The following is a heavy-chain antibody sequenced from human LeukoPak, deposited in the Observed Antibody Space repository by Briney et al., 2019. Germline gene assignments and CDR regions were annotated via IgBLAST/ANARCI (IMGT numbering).Heavy chain of an antibody. J-gene: IGHJ5*02. V-gene: IGHV4-59*01. CDR3: ARVSPWEAAGTRRPFDP. Sequence: GSLRLSCAASGFTFSNYWMSWVRQPPGKGLEWIGYIYYSGSTNYNPSLKSRVTISVDTSKNQFSLKLSSVTAADTAVYYCARVSPWEAAGTRRPFDPWGQGTLVTVSS. D-gene: IGHD6-13*01. CDR1: GFTFSNYW. CDR2: IYYSGST.